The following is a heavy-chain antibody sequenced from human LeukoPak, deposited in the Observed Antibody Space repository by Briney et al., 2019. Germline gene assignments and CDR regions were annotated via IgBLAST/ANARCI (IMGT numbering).Heavy chain of an antibody. D-gene: IGHD3-22*01. J-gene: IGHJ4*02. CDR2: IYYSGTT. CDR1: GGSISSSSYY. Sequence: PSETLSLTWTVSGGSISSSSYYWGWIRQPPGKGLEWIASIYYSGTTYYNPSLKSRVSISADTSKNQFSLKLSSVTAADTAVYYCTSRGWIVGLVDYWGKGTLVTVSS. V-gene: IGHV4-39*01. CDR3: TSRGWIVGLVDY.